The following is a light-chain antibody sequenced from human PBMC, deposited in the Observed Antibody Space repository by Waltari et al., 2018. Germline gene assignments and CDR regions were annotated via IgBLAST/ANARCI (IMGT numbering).Light chain of an antibody. V-gene: IGLV2-14*03. J-gene: IGLJ3*02. CDR1: RSDVGYYNS. CDR2: DFS. CDR3: VSYTSANTLL. Sequence: QSGLTQPASVSGSPGQSITISCTGTRSDVGYYNSVSWYKQHPGKAPKLLIFDFSRWPSGFSNRFSGSKSGNTASLTISGLQAEDEAVYYCVSYTSANTLLFGGGTKLTVL.